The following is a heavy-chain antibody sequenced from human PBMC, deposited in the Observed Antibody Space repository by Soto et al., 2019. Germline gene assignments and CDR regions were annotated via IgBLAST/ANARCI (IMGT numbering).Heavy chain of an antibody. Sequence: QVQLQESGPGLVKPSQTLSLTCTVSGGSISSGGYYWSWIRQHPGKGLEWIGYIYYSGSTYYNPSLKSRVTISVDTSKNQFSLKLSSVTAADTAVYYCARDRSDFWSGWGGWFDPWGQGTLVTVSS. CDR1: GGSISSGGYY. CDR3: ARDRSDFWSGWGGWFDP. J-gene: IGHJ5*02. V-gene: IGHV4-31*03. D-gene: IGHD3-3*01. CDR2: IYYSGST.